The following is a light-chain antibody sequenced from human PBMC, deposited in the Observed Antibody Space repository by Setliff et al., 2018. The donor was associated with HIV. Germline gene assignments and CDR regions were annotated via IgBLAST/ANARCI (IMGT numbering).Light chain of an antibody. Sequence: QSALTQPASVSGSPGQSITISCAGTSNGVGRYDLVSWFQQHPARAPKLIIYQATRRPSGVSNRFSGSKSGNVASLTISGLQAEDEADYYCCSNTGSNTFVVGTGTKV. J-gene: IGLJ1*01. CDR3: CSNTGSNTFV. CDR1: SNGVGRYDL. V-gene: IGLV2-23*01. CDR2: QAT.